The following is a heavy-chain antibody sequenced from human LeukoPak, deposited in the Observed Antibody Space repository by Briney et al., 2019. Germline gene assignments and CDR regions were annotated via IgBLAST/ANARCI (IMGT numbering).Heavy chain of an antibody. V-gene: IGHV4-59*08. CDR1: GGSISSHY. D-gene: IGHD3-22*01. J-gene: IGHJ4*02. CDR2: IYHSGST. Sequence: SETLSLTCTVSGGSISSHYWNWIWQPPGKGLEWIGNIYHSGSTYYNPSLKSRVTISVDTSKNQFSLKLSSVTAADTAVYYCARPYYYDSSGYSDQWGQGTLVTVSS. CDR3: ARPYYYDSSGYSDQ.